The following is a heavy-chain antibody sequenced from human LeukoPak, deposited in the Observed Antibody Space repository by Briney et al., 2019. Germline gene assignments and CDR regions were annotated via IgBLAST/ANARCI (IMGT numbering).Heavy chain of an antibody. V-gene: IGHV3-69-1*01. CDR2: MTRSSAI. CDR1: GFSFSSYS. J-gene: IGHJ4*02. CDR3: AKEGIRGSGSYYNVKDY. D-gene: IGHD3-10*01. Sequence: GGSLRLSCAASGFSFSSYSMNWVRQAPGKGLEWVATMTRSSAIYYADSVKGRFTISRDNAKNSVYLQLNSLRDEDTAVYYCAKEGIRGSGSYYNVKDYWGQGTLVTVSS.